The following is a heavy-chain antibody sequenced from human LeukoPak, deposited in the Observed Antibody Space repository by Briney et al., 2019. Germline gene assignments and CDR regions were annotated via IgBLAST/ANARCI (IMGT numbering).Heavy chain of an antibody. Sequence: GGSLRLSCAASGFIFSKYAMSWVREAPGKGLKWVSAISGSDHSTYYADSVKGRFSISRDNSKKTLYLQMNSLGAEDTAVYYCARGGNPRDGPDYWGQGTLVTVSS. CDR1: GFIFSKYA. CDR2: ISGSDHST. V-gene: IGHV3-23*01. D-gene: IGHD4-23*01. J-gene: IGHJ4*02. CDR3: ARGGNPRDGPDY.